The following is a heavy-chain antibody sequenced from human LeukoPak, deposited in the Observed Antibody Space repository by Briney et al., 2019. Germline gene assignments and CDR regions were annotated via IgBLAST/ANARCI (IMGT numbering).Heavy chain of an antibody. CDR3: AKVGARGSSTGWFDP. V-gene: IGHV3-30*02. D-gene: IGHD7-27*01. Sequence: GGSLRLSCAASGFTFSSYGMHWVRQAPGKGLEWVAFIRYDGSNKYYADSVKGRFTISRDNSKNTLYLQMNSLRAEDTAVYYCAKVGARGSSTGWFDPWGQGTLVAVSS. CDR2: IRYDGSNK. J-gene: IGHJ5*02. CDR1: GFTFSSYG.